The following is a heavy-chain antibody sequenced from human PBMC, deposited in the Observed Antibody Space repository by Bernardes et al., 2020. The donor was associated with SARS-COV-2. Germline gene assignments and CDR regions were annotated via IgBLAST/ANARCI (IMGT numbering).Heavy chain of an antibody. V-gene: IGHV4-34*01. CDR1: GGSFSGYY. CDR2: INHSGST. Sequence: SETLSLTCAVYGGSFSGYYWSWIRQPPGKGLEWIGEINHSGSTNYNPSLKSRVTISVDTSKNQFSLKLSSVTAADTAVYYCARGCSTSCYLFVKWRVRNWFDPWGQGTLVTVSS. D-gene: IGHD2-2*01. J-gene: IGHJ5*02. CDR3: ARGCSTSCYLFVKWRVRNWFDP.